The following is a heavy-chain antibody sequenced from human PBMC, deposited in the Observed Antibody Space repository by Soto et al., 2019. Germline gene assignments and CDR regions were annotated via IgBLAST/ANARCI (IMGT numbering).Heavy chain of an antibody. J-gene: IGHJ6*02. D-gene: IGHD4-17*01. CDR3: AKGRDGDYGRYYYYYGMDV. CDR1: GFTFSSYG. Sequence: PGGSLRLSCAASGFTFSSYGMHWVRQAPGKGLEWVAVISYDGSNKYYADSVKGRFTISRDNSKNTLYLQMNSLRAEDTAVYYCAKGRDGDYGRYYYYYGMDVWGQGTTVTVSS. CDR2: ISYDGSNK. V-gene: IGHV3-30*18.